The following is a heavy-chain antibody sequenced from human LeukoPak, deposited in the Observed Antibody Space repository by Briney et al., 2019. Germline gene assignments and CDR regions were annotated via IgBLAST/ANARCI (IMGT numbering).Heavy chain of an antibody. D-gene: IGHD3-10*01. CDR3: ARPAMVRGVISAFDI. J-gene: IGHJ3*02. CDR2: INHSGST. Sequence: NPSETLSLTCAVYGGSFSGYYWSWIRQPPGKGLEWIGEINHSGSTNYNPSLKSRVTISVDTSKNQFSLKLSSVTAADTAVYYCARPAMVRGVISAFDIWGQGTMVTVSS. V-gene: IGHV4-34*01. CDR1: GGSFSGYY.